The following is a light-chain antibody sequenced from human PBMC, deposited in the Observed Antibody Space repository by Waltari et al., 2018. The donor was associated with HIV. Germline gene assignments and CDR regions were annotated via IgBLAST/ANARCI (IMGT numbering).Light chain of an antibody. V-gene: IGLV1-47*01. CDR2: RNN. Sequence: QSVLTQPPSASGTPGQSVTISCSGSSSNIGSKYVYWYQQLPGTAPKLLIYRNNQRPSGVPDRFSGFKSGTSASLAISGLRSEDEADYYCAAWDDNLSGWVFGGGSKLTIL. J-gene: IGLJ3*02. CDR3: AAWDDNLSGWV. CDR1: SSNIGSKY.